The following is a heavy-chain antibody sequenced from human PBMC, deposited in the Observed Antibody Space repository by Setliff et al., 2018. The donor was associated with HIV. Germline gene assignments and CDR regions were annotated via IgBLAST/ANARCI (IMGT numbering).Heavy chain of an antibody. Sequence: SETLSLTCTVSGGSISSYYWSWIRQPPGKGLEWIGYIYYSGSTNYNPSLKSRVTISVDTSKNQFSLKLTSVTAADTAVYYCAKQTVSSSWSNWFDPWGQGTLVTVSS. CDR1: GGSISSYY. V-gene: IGHV4-59*08. CDR2: IYYSGST. J-gene: IGHJ5*02. D-gene: IGHD6-13*01. CDR3: AKQTVSSSWSNWFDP.